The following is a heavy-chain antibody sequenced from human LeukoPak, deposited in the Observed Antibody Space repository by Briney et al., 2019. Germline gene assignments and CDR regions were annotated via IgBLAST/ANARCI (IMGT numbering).Heavy chain of an antibody. CDR3: ARLLRYSNYRYMDV. D-gene: IGHD4-11*01. J-gene: IGHJ6*03. CDR2: IYPGDSDT. V-gene: IGHV5-51*01. Sequence: GESLKISCKGSGYNFTTYWIGWVRQMPGKGLEWMGIIYPGDSDTRYSPSFQGQVTISADKSISTAYLQWSSLRASDTAMYYCARLLRYSNYRYMDVWGKGTTVTVSS. CDR1: GYNFTTYW.